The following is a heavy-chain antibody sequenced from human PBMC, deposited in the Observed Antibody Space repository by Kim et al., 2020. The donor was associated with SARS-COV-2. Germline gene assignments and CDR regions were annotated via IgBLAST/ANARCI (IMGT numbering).Heavy chain of an antibody. V-gene: IGHV3-48*02. Sequence: GGSLRLSCAASGFTFSSYSMNWVRQAPGKGLEWFSYISSSSSTIYYADSVKGRFTISRDNAKNSLYLQMNSLRDEDTAVYYCARVVDYYGSGSPNIDCWGQGTLVTVSS. J-gene: IGHJ4*02. CDR1: GFTFSSYS. CDR3: ARVVDYYGSGSPNIDC. CDR2: ISSSSSTI. D-gene: IGHD3-10*01.